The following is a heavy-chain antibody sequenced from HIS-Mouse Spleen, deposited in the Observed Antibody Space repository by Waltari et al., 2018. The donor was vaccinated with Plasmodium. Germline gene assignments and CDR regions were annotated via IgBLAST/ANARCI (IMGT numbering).Heavy chain of an antibody. D-gene: IGHD6-13*01. CDR1: GYTLTGYS. V-gene: IGHV1-2*02. CDR3: ARDLAAAGHFDY. CDR2: INPNSGGT. Sequence: AQLVQPGAEGKQPGASVNVSCKAPGYTLTGYSMHSAPRAPGQGPEWMGGINPNSGGTNYAQKFQGRVTMTRDTSISTAYMELSRLRSDDTAVYYCARDLAAAGHFDYWGQGTLVTVSS. J-gene: IGHJ4*02.